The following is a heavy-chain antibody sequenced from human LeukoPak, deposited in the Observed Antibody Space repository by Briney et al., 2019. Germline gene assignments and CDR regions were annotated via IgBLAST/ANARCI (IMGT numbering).Heavy chain of an antibody. J-gene: IGHJ3*02. CDR1: GGSISSYY. Sequence: PSETLSLTCTVSGGSISSYYWSWVRQPPGKGLEWIGYIYYSGSTYYNPSLKSRVTISVDTSKNQFSLKLSSVTAADTAVYYCAREVSRDAFDIWGQGTMVTVSS. V-gene: IGHV4-59*12. CDR3: AREVSRDAFDI. CDR2: IYYSGST.